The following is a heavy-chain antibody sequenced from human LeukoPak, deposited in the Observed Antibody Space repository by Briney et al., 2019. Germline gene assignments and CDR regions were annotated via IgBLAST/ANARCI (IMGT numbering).Heavy chain of an antibody. Sequence: PRASVKVSCKASGGTSSSYAISWVRQAPGQGLEWMGRIIPIFGTANYAQKFQGRVTITTDESTSTAYMELSSLRSEDTAVYYCASEDVEYSSSSYFDYWGQGTLVTVSS. V-gene: IGHV1-69*05. CDR2: IIPIFGTA. J-gene: IGHJ4*02. CDR3: ASEDVEYSSSSYFDY. D-gene: IGHD6-6*01. CDR1: GGTSSSYA.